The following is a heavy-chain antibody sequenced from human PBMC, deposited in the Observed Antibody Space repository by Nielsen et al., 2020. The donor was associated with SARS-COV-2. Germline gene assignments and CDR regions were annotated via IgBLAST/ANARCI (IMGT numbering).Heavy chain of an antibody. V-gene: IGHV3-23*01. CDR3: AKGGGDSGAYSSSWYGIYYYYMDV. J-gene: IGHJ6*03. D-gene: IGHD6-13*01. CDR2: ISGSGGST. Sequence: WIRQPPGKGLEWVSVISGSGGSTYYADSVKGRFTISRDNSKNTLYLQMNSLRAEDTAVYYCAKGGGDSGAYSSSWYGIYYYYMDVWGKGTTVTVSS.